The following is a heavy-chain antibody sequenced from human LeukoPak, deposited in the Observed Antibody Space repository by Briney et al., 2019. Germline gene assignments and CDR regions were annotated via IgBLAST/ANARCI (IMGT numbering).Heavy chain of an antibody. CDR3: ARGYYYMDV. CDR1: GGSISSGSYY. CDR2: IYTSGST. Sequence: SETLSLTCTVSGGSISSGSYYWSWIRQPAGKGLEWIGRIYTSGSTNYNPSLKSRVTISVDTSKNQFSLKLSSVTAADTAVYYCARGYYYMDVWGKGTTVTISS. J-gene: IGHJ6*03. V-gene: IGHV4-61*02.